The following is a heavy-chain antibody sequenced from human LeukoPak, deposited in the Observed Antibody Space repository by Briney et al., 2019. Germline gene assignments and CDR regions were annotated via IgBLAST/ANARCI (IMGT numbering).Heavy chain of an antibody. D-gene: IGHD2-8*01. CDR2: VSSDGRTT. Sequence: GGSLRLSCTASGFTFSSHEMNWVRQAPGKGLEWVSYVSSDGRTTFYADSVKGRFIILRDNAKNSLSLEMNNLRAEDTGVYYCAKWVSLWGQGALVTVSS. CDR1: GFTFSSHE. V-gene: IGHV3-48*03. CDR3: AKWVSL. J-gene: IGHJ4*02.